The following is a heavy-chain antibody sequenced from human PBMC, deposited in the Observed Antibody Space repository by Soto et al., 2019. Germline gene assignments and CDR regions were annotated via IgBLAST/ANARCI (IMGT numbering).Heavy chain of an antibody. V-gene: IGHV3-23*01. CDR1: GFTFSSYA. CDR2: ISGSGGST. Sequence: EVQLLESGGGLVQPGGSLRLSCAASGFTFSSYAMSWVRQAPGKGLEWVSAISGSGGSTYYADSVKGRFTISRDNSKNTLYRQINSLRAENTSVNYCAKVYYYDSSGHCDYWVQGTLVTVSS. CDR3: AKVYYYDSSGHCDY. D-gene: IGHD3-22*01. J-gene: IGHJ4*02.